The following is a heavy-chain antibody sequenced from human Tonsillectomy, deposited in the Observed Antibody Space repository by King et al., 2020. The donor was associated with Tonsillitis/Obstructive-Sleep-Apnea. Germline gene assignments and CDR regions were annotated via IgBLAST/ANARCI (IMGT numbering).Heavy chain of an antibody. CDR2: IYWDDDK. Sequence: ITLKESGPTLVKPTQTLTLTCTFSGFSLSTSGVGVGWIRQPPGKPLEWLALIYWDDDKRYSPSLKSRLTITKDTSKNQVVLTMTNMDPVDTATYYCAPSISEGANMVRGVIIIPDWFDPWGQGTLVTVSS. CDR3: APSISEGANMVRGVIIIPDWFDP. D-gene: IGHD3-10*01. J-gene: IGHJ5*02. V-gene: IGHV2-5*02. CDR1: GFSLSTSGVG.